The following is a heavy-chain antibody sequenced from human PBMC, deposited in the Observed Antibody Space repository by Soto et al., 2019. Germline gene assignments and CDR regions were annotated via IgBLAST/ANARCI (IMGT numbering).Heavy chain of an antibody. Sequence: QVQLVQSGAEVKKPGASVKVSCKASGYTFTSYAMHWVRQAPGQRLEWMGWINAGNGNTKYSQKFQGRVTITRDTSASTAYMELSSLRSEDTAVYYCALLGGGTVKCYYYYGMDVWGQGTTVTVSS. J-gene: IGHJ6*02. CDR2: INAGNGNT. V-gene: IGHV1-3*01. CDR3: ALLGGGTVKCYYYYGMDV. CDR1: GYTFTSYA. D-gene: IGHD4-4*01.